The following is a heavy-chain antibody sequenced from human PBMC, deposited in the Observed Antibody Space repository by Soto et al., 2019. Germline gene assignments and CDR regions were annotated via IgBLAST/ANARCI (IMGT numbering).Heavy chain of an antibody. J-gene: IGHJ2*01. CDR3: ARVSGSMTIFGVLIPTHWYFDL. CDR2: ISGSGGVT. D-gene: IGHD3-3*01. V-gene: IGHV3-23*01. CDR1: GFSFSSYA. Sequence: EVQLLESGGGLVQPGGSLRLSCAASGFSFSSYAMGWVHQAPGKGLDWVSAISGSGGVTHYADSVKGRFTVSRDDSKNTLYLQMNSLRAEDTAIYYCARVSGSMTIFGVLIPTHWYFDLWGRGTLVTVSS.